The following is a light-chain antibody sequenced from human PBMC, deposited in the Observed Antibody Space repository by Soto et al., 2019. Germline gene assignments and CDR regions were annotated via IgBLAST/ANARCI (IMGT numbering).Light chain of an antibody. J-gene: IGKJ3*01. CDR1: QSVSSSY. V-gene: IGKV3-20*01. CDR2: GAS. Sequence: EIVLTQSPGTLPLSPGERATLSCRASQSVSSSYLAWYQQKPGQAPRLLIYGASSRATGIPDRFSGSGSGTDFTLTISRLEPEDFAVYYCQQYGSSPPEITFGPGTKVDIK. CDR3: QQYGSSPPEIT.